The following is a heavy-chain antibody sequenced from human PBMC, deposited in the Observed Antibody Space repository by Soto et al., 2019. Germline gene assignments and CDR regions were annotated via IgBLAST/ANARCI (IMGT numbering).Heavy chain of an antibody. CDR3: ARRILLFGVGAFDI. D-gene: IGHD3-10*01. CDR2: IYHSGRT. Sequence: QVQLQESGPGLVKPSGTLSLTCAVSSGSISSSNCWSWVRQPPGKGLERIGKIYHSGRTNYNPSLKSRVTIAVDKSKHQFSLKLSSVTAADTAVYYCARRILLFGVGAFDIWGQGTMVTVSS. J-gene: IGHJ3*02. CDR1: SGSISSSNC. V-gene: IGHV4-4*02.